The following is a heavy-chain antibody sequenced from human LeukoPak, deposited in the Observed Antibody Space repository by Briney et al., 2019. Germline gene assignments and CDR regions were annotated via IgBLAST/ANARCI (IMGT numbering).Heavy chain of an antibody. V-gene: IGHV3-30*03. CDR2: ISYDGSNK. J-gene: IGHJ4*02. D-gene: IGHD3-22*01. Sequence: PGGSLRLSCAASGFTFSSYWMHWVRQAPGKGLEWVAVISYDGSNKYYADSVKGRFTISRDNSKNTLYLQMNSLRAEDTAVYYCAREFGITMIVVVALDYWGQGTLVTVSS. CDR3: AREFGITMIVVVALDY. CDR1: GFTFSSYW.